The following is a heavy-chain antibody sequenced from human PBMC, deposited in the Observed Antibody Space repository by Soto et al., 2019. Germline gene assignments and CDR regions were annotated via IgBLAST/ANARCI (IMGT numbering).Heavy chain of an antibody. J-gene: IGHJ3*01. Sequence: PSETPALTFTVPDGSISSYYLSWIRQPPGERLEFMGSIYYSGTTEYNPSLTSRVSISIDTSKNQVSLKLTSATAADTAVYFCARVHSFVVGHGPGAFVFWAQGSKVTGS. CDR2: IYYSGTT. CDR1: DGSISSYY. CDR3: ARVHSFVVGHGPGAFVF. V-gene: IGHV4-59*01. D-gene: IGHD2-21*01.